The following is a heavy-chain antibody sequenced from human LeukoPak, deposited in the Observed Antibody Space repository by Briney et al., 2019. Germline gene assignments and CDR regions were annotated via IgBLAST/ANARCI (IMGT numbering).Heavy chain of an antibody. J-gene: IGHJ6*03. CDR1: GFTFDYYA. D-gene: IGHD6-6*01. V-gene: IGHV3-9*01. CDR3: AREGLMAARPPHAQYYYYMDV. CDR2: LNWDSGAI. Sequence: PGGSLKLSCAASGFTFDYYAMSWVRQAPGRGLEWVAGLNWDSGAIGYADSVKGRFTVSRDNAKNSLYLQMNSLRAEDTAVYYCAREGLMAARPPHAQYYYYMDVWGKGTTVTVSS.